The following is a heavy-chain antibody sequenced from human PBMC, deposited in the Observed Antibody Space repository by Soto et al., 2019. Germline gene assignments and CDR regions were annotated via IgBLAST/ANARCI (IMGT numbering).Heavy chain of an antibody. V-gene: IGHV3-66*01. J-gene: IGHJ5*02. CDR1: GFSVSTSH. CDR3: AVVRGVIIANKYFAL. CDR2: IYSGGAT. D-gene: IGHD3-10*01. Sequence: GGSLRLSCAAAGFSVSTSHISWVRQAPGKGLEWVSVIYSGGATHYAVSVKGRFTISRDNAKNSLYLQMNSLRAEDTAVYYCAVVRGVIIANKYFALWGQGTLVTVSS.